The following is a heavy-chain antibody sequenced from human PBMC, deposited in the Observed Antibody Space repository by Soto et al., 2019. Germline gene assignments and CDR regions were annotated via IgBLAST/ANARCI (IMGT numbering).Heavy chain of an antibody. CDR1: GGSISSYY. J-gene: IGHJ5*02. Sequence: SATLSLTCTVSGGSISSYYWSWIRQPPGKGLEWIGYIYYSGSTNYNPSLKSRVTISVDTSKNQFSLKLSSVTAADTAVYYCARETITGFWFDPWGQGTLVTVSS. V-gene: IGHV4-59*01. CDR3: ARETITGFWFDP. D-gene: IGHD3-10*01. CDR2: IYYSGST.